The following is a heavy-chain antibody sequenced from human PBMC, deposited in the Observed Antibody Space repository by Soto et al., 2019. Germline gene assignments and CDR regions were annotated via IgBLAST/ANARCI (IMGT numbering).Heavy chain of an antibody. J-gene: IGHJ4*02. CDR3: AGRYGSNLAY. CDR1: GGSISSYY. V-gene: IGHV4-59*08. CDR2: IHYSGST. D-gene: IGHD4-4*01. Sequence: QVQLQESGPGLVKPSETLSLTCTVSGGSISSYYWSWIRQPPGKGLEWIGYIHYSGSTNYNPSLKMRAPISVDTSKNQFSLRLSSATAADTAVYYCAGRYGSNLAYWGQGTLVTVSS.